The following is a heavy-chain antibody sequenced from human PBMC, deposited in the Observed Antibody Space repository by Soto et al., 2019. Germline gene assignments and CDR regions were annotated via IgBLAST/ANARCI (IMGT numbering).Heavy chain of an antibody. Sequence: QVQLQESGPGLVKPSQTLSLTCTVSGGSISSGGYYWSWIRQHPGKGLEWIGYIYYSGSTYYNPSLKSRVTISVDTSKNQFSLKLSSVTAADTTVYYCARAPSYYYDSSGYQNWFDPWGQGTLVTVSS. CDR1: GGSISSGGYY. V-gene: IGHV4-31*03. J-gene: IGHJ5*02. D-gene: IGHD3-22*01. CDR3: ARAPSYYYDSSGYQNWFDP. CDR2: IYYSGST.